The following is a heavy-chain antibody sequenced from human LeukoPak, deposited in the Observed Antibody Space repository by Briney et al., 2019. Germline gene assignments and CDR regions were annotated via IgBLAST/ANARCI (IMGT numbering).Heavy chain of an antibody. Sequence: GGSLRLSCAASGFSFSSTAMNWVRQAPGKGLEWVSASGTDGDTYYADSVQGRFTISRDNSRNTLYLQMTSLRADDTAVYYCAKKTPGTYPFDYWGQGTQVTVSS. CDR3: AKKTPGTYPFDY. D-gene: IGHD6-13*01. CDR1: GFSFSSTA. J-gene: IGHJ4*02. CDR2: SGTDGDT. V-gene: IGHV3-23*01.